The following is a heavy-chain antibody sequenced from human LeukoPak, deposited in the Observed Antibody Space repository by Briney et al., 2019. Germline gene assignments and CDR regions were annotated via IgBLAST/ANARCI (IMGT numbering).Heavy chain of an antibody. CDR3: AGRRPPSYCGGDCYSPDDY. D-gene: IGHD2-21*02. CDR1: GGSISTTNW. CDR2: IYHSGTT. V-gene: IGHV4-4*02. J-gene: IGHJ4*02. Sequence: YPSETLSLTCAVSGGSISTTNWWSWVRQPPGKGLEWIGEIYHSGTTNYNPSLKSRVTISVDTSKNQFSLKLSSVTAADTAVYYCAGRRPPSYCGGDCYSPDDYWGQGTLVTVSS.